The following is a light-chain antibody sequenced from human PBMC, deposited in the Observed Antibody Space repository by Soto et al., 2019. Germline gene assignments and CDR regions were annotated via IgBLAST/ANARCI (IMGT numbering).Light chain of an antibody. Sequence: QSVLTQPASVSGSPGQSITISRTGTSSDVGGYNYVSWYQQHPGKAPKLMIYDVSNRPSGVSNRFSGSKSGNTASLTISGLQAEDEADYYCSSYTSSSTLTVVFGGGTKVTVL. CDR3: SSYTSSSTLTVV. CDR1: SSDVGGYNY. CDR2: DVS. V-gene: IGLV2-14*01. J-gene: IGLJ2*01.